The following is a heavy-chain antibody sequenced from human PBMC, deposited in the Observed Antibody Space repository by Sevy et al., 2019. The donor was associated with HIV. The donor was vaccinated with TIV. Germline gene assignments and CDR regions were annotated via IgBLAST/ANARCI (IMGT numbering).Heavy chain of an antibody. Sequence: ASVKVSCKASGYAFTGYYMHWMRQAPGQGLEWMGWINPDSGGPTYAPKFQGRVTLTRDTSISTAYMDLSRLKSDDTAVYYCVRDDRDGYFEYWGQGTLVTVSS. CDR3: VRDDRDGYFEY. CDR2: INPDSGGP. J-gene: IGHJ4*02. CDR1: GYAFTGYY. V-gene: IGHV1-2*02.